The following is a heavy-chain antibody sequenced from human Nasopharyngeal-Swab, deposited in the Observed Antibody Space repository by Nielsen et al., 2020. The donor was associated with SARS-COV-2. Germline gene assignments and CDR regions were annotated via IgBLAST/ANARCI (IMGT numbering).Heavy chain of an antibody. CDR3: ARVGSSGWYSGGYFDY. D-gene: IGHD6-19*01. CDR2: IKQDGSEK. J-gene: IGHJ4*01. V-gene: IGHV3-7*05. Sequence: VRQAPGKGLEWVANIKQDGSEKYYEDSVKGRFTISRDNAENTLYLQMNSLGAEDAAVYYCARVGSSGWYSGGYFDYWGQGTLVTVSS.